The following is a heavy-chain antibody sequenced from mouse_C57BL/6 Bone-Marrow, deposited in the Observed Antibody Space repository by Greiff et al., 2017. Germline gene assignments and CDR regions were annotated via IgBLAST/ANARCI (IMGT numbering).Heavy chain of an antibody. J-gene: IGHJ4*01. CDR2: IHPNSGST. CDR3: AREDYCYGSRYYAMDY. D-gene: IGHD1-1*01. CDR1: GYTFTSYW. V-gene: IGHV1-64*01. Sequence: QVQLQQPGAELVKPGASVKLSCKASGYTFTSYWMHWVKQRPGQGLEWIGMIHPNSGSTNYNEKFKSKATLTVDKSSSTAYMQLSSLTSEDYAVYYCAREDYCYGSRYYAMDYWGQGTSVTVSS.